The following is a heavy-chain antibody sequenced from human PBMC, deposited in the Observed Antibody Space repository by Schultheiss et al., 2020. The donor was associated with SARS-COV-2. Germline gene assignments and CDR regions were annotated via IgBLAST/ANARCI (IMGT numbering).Heavy chain of an antibody. CDR3: ARSEINYDSSGYGPKYYFHY. CDR1: GFTFSAFG. CDR2: IWYDGSNK. J-gene: IGHJ4*02. D-gene: IGHD3-22*01. Sequence: GGSLRLSCAASGFTFSAFGMHWVRQAPGKGLEWVAVIWYDGSNKYYADSVKGRFTISRDNSKNTLHLQMNSLRAEDTALYHCARSEINYDSSGYGPKYYFHYWGQGTLVTVSS. V-gene: IGHV3-33*01.